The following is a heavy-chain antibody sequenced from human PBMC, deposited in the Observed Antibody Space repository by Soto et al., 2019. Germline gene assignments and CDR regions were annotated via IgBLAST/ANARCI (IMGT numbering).Heavy chain of an antibody. CDR3: ARHYGDGYDYVDY. Sequence: PSETLSLTCAVSGGSISSSNWWSWVRQPPGKGLEWIGEIYHSGSTNYNPSLKSRVTISQDTSKNQFSLKLSSVTAADTAVYYCARHYGDGYDYVDYWGQGTLVTVSS. J-gene: IGHJ4*02. CDR1: GGSISSSNW. CDR2: IYHSGST. D-gene: IGHD5-12*01. V-gene: IGHV4-4*02.